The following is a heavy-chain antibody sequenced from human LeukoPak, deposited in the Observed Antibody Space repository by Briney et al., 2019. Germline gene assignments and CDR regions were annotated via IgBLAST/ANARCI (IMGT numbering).Heavy chain of an antibody. CDR1: GFTFDDYA. D-gene: IGHD3-10*01. J-gene: IGHJ4*02. Sequence: PGGSLRLSCAASGFTFDDYAMHWVRQAPGKGLEWVSGISWNSGSIGYADSVKGRFTISRDNAKNSLYMQMNGLRADDTAVYYCAKEGDNYGSGAFTYYFDFWGLGTLVTVSS. CDR3: AKEGDNYGSGAFTYYFDF. V-gene: IGHV3-9*01. CDR2: ISWNSGSI.